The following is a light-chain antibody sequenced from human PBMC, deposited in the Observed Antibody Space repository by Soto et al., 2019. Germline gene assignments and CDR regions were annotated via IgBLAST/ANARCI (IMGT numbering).Light chain of an antibody. CDR2: MST. CDR3: TAWDDSLSGPV. CDR1: SSNIGINN. Sequence: QSVLTQPPSASGTPGQRVTISCSLSSSNIGINNVYWYKQLPGTAPKLLIYMSTHRPAGVPDRFSGSKSGTSASLAISGLRSEDEADYYYTAWDDSLSGPVFGGGTKLTVL. J-gene: IGLJ2*01. V-gene: IGLV1-47*01.